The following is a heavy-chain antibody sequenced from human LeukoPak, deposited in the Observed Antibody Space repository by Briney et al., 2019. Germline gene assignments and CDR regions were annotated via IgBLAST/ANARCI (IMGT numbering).Heavy chain of an antibody. V-gene: IGHV3-74*01. Sequence: PGGSLRLSYAASGFTFSTYWMHWVRQAPGKGLVWVSRISSDGSITGHADSVKGRFTISRDNAKNTLYLQMNSLRAEDTAVYYCARHLNYYLDYWGQGTLVTVSS. D-gene: IGHD3-10*01. CDR2: ISSDGSIT. CDR3: ARHLNYYLDY. CDR1: GFTFSTYW. J-gene: IGHJ4*02.